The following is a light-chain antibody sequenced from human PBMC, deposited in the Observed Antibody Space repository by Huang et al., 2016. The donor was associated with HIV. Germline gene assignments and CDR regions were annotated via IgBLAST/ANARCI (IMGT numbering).Light chain of an antibody. CDR2: GAS. V-gene: IGKV3-15*01. CDR1: KNIGTT. J-gene: IGKJ5*01. Sequence: EIVMTQSPATLSVSPGKRATLSCRANKNIGTTLAWYQQKPGQAPRLLIYGASTRAPGIPDRFSGRGSGTEFTLTISSLQSEDLAVYYCQQYNNWPPVTFGQGTRLEIK. CDR3: QQYNNWPPVT.